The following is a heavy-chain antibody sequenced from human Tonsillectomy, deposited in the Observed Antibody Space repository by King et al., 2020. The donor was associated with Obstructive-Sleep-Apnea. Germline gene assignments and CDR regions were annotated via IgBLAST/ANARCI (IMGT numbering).Heavy chain of an antibody. CDR3: AIGLDYYGSGSYGY. Sequence: VQLVESGGGLVKPGGSLRLSCAASGFTFRDYYMSWVRQAAGKGLEGGSYISISSSYTKYADSVKGRFTISRDNANNSLYLQMNSLRAEDTAVYYCAIGLDYYGSGSYGYWGQGTLVTVSS. D-gene: IGHD3-10*01. CDR2: ISISSSYT. CDR1: GFTFRDYY. V-gene: IGHV3-11*06. J-gene: IGHJ4*02.